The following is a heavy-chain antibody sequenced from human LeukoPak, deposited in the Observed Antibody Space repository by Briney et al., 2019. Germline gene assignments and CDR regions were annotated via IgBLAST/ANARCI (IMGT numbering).Heavy chain of an antibody. CDR3: ARERTEGIQQPHYFDY. V-gene: IGHV4-59*01. CDR2: IYYSGST. Sequence: SETLSLTCTVSGGSISSYYWSWIRQPPGKGLEWIGYIYYSGSTNYNPSLKSRVTISVDTSKNQFSLKLSSVTAADTAVYYCARERTEGIQQPHYFDYWGQGTLVTVSS. J-gene: IGHJ4*02. CDR1: GGSISSYY. D-gene: IGHD5-18*01.